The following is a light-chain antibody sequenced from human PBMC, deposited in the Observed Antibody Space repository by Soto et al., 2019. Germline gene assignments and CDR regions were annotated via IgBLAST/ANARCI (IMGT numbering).Light chain of an antibody. V-gene: IGLV2-14*03. Sequence: QSVLTQPASVSGSPGQSIAISCTGTSSDVGGYNSVSWYQHHPGKAPKLMIYNVSNRPSGVSDRFSGSKSGNSASLTISGLQAEDEADYYCSSYTATSTYVFGTGTKVPVL. CDR1: SSDVGGYNS. CDR3: SSYTATSTYV. J-gene: IGLJ1*01. CDR2: NVS.